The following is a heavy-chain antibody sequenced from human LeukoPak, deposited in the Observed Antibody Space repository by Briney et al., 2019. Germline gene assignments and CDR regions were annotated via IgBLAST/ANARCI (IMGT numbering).Heavy chain of an antibody. J-gene: IGHJ1*01. Sequence: GGSLRLSCAASGFTVSSNSMSWVRQAPGKGLEWVSAISGSGGSTYYADSVKGRFTISRDNSKNTLYLQMNSLRAEDTAVYYCAKDRESPYYYDSSGYFEYFQHWGQGTLVTVSS. CDR3: AKDRESPYYYDSSGYFEYFQH. CDR2: ISGSGGST. D-gene: IGHD3-22*01. V-gene: IGHV3-23*01. CDR1: GFTVSSNS.